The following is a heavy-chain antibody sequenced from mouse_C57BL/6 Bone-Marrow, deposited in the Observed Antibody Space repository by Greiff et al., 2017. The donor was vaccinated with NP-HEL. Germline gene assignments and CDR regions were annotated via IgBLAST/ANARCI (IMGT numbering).Heavy chain of an antibody. V-gene: IGHV1-75*01. D-gene: IGHD1-1*01. CDR2: IFPGSGST. CDR3: AREDYGSSGYCDY. CDR1: GYTFTDYY. J-gene: IGHJ2*01. Sequence: VQLQQSGPELVKPGASVKISCKASGYTFTDYYINWVKQRPGQGLEWIGWIFPGSGSTYYNEKFKGKATLTVDKSSSTAYMLLSSLTSEDSAVYFCAREDYGSSGYCDYWGQGTTLTVSS.